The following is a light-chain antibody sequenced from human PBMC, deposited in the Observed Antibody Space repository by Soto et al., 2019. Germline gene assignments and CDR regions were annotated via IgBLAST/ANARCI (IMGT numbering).Light chain of an antibody. J-gene: IGKJ4*01. V-gene: IGKV2-28*01. CDR2: LGS. CDR1: QSLLHSNGYNY. CDR3: MQALQTPLT. Sequence: DIVMTQSPLSLPVTPGEPASISCRSSQSLLHSNGYNYLDWYLQKPGQSPHLLIYLGSNRASGVPDRFSGSGSGTDFTLKISRVEAEDFGVYYCMQALQTPLTFGGGTKVEIK.